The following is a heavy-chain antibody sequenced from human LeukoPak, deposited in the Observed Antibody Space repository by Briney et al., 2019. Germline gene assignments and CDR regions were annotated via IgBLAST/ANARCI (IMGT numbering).Heavy chain of an antibody. Sequence: PGGSLRLSCAASGFTVSSNYMSWVRQAPGKGLEWVSAISGSGGSTYYADSVKGRFTISRDNSKNTLYLQMNSLRAEDTAVYYCARDIVVVPAASNAFDIWGQGTMVTVSS. J-gene: IGHJ3*02. V-gene: IGHV3-23*01. CDR2: ISGSGGST. D-gene: IGHD2-2*01. CDR1: GFTVSSNY. CDR3: ARDIVVVPAASNAFDI.